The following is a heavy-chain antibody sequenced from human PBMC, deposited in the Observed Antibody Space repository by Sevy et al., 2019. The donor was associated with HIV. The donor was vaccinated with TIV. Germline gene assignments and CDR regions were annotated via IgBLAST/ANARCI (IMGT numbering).Heavy chain of an antibody. Sequence: GESLKISCKGSGYSFITYWIGWVRQMPGKGLEWMGLIIPADSNTRDSPSFQGQVTISADKSISTAYLQWSSLKASDTAMYYCARLDYGDSDAFDIWGQGTMVTVSS. CDR2: IIPADSNT. J-gene: IGHJ3*02. CDR1: GYSFITYW. CDR3: ARLDYGDSDAFDI. V-gene: IGHV5-51*01. D-gene: IGHD4-17*01.